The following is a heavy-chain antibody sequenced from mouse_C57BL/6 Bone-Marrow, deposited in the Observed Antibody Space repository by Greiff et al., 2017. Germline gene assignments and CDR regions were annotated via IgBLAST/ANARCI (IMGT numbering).Heavy chain of an antibody. V-gene: IGHV1-69*01. Sequence: QVQLQQPGAELVMPGASVKLSCKASGYTFTSYWMHWVKQRPGQGLEWIGEIDPSDSYTNYNQKFKGKSTLTVDKSSSTAYMQLSSLTSEDSAVYYCARRGLLRGRRDWYFDVWGTGTTVTVSS. CDR1: GYTFTSYW. J-gene: IGHJ1*03. CDR2: IDPSDSYT. D-gene: IGHD3-3*01. CDR3: ARRGLLRGRRDWYFDV.